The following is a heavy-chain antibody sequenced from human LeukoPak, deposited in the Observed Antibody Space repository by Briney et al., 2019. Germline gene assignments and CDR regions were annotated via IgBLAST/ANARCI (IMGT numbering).Heavy chain of an antibody. CDR3: AVGDYDSSGYFGSFDY. D-gene: IGHD3-22*01. CDR1: GYTFTYRY. V-gene: IGHV1-45*02. Sequence: ASVKVSCKASGYTFTYRYLRWVRQAPGQALEWMGWITPFNGNTSYAQKFQDRVTITRDRSMSTAYMELSSLRSEDTAMYYCAVGDYDSSGYFGSFDYWGQGTLVTVSS. J-gene: IGHJ4*02. CDR2: ITPFNGNT.